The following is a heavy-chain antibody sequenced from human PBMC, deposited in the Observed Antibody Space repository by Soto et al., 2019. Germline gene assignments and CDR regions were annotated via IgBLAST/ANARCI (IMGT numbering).Heavy chain of an antibody. D-gene: IGHD4-17*01. J-gene: IGHJ4*02. Sequence: EVQLVESGGGLVKPGGSLRLSCAASGFTFSSYSMNWVCQAPGKGLEWVSSISSSSGYIYYADSVKGRFTISRDNAKNSLYLQMNSLRAEDTAVYYCARDLERSQYGDYVRESYYYWGQGALVTVSS. CDR2: ISSSSGYI. CDR1: GFTFSSYS. CDR3: ARDLERSQYGDYVRESYYY. V-gene: IGHV3-21*01.